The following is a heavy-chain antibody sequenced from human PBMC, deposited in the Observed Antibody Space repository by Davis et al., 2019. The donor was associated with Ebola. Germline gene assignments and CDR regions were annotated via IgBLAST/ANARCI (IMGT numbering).Heavy chain of an antibody. CDR1: GGSVSSGSYY. Sequence: PSETLSLTCTVSGGSVSSGSYYWSWIRQPPGKGLEWLGYIYYTGSTNYNPSLKSRVTISADTSKNQFSLKLRSVTAADTAVYYCARLDTSLDYWGQGTLVTVSS. J-gene: IGHJ4*02. V-gene: IGHV4-61*01. CDR3: ARLDTSLDY. CDR2: IYYTGST.